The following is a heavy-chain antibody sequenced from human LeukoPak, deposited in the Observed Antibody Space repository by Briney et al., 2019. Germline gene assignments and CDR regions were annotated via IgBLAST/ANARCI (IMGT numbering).Heavy chain of an antibody. D-gene: IGHD6-19*01. V-gene: IGHV4-38-2*02. CDR1: GYSISSGYY. CDR2: IYHSGGT. Sequence: SETLSLTCTVSGYSISSGYYWGWIRQPPGKGLEWIGSIYHSGGTYYNPSLKSRVTISVDTSKNQFSLKLSSVTAADTAVYYCARTRGYSSGWYDKENWFDPWGQGTLVTVSS. J-gene: IGHJ5*02. CDR3: ARTRGYSSGWYDKENWFDP.